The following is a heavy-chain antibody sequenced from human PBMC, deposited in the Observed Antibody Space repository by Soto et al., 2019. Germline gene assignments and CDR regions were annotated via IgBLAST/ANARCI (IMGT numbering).Heavy chain of an antibody. CDR2: TYYRSKWYS. CDR1: GDSVSSTSTA. J-gene: IGHJ4*02. V-gene: IGHV6-1*01. CDR3: ARGSYYSGWV. Sequence: SQTLSLTCAIPGDSVSSTSTAWSWIRQSPSRGLEWLGRTYYRSKWYSDYAVSVKSRITINPDTSKNQFSLQLKSVTPEDTAVYYCARGSYYSGWVWGQGTLVTV. D-gene: IGHD6-19*01.